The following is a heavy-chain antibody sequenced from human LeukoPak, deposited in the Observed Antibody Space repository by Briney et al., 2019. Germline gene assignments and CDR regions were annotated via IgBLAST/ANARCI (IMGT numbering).Heavy chain of an antibody. CDR2: IYYSGST. Sequence: SETLSLTCTVSGGSISRYYWSWIRQPPGKGLEWIGYIYYSGSTNYNPSLKSRVTISVDTSKNQFSLKLSSVTAADTAVYYCARRDCSSTSCYEGENWFDPWGQGTLVTVSS. V-gene: IGHV4-59*08. D-gene: IGHD2-2*01. CDR1: GGSISRYY. CDR3: ARRDCSSTSCYEGENWFDP. J-gene: IGHJ5*02.